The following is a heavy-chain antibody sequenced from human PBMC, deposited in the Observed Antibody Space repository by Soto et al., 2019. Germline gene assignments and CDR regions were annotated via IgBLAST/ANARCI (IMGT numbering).Heavy chain of an antibody. CDR2: IWYDGSNK. CDR3: ASFDFWSGSNWFDP. D-gene: IGHD3-3*01. J-gene: IGHJ5*02. Sequence: GGSLRLSCAASGFTFSSYGMHWVRQAPGKGLEWVAVIWYDGSNKYYADSVKGRFTISRDNSKNTPYLQMNSLRAEDTAVYYCASFDFWSGSNWFDPWGQGTLVTVSS. CDR1: GFTFSSYG. V-gene: IGHV3-33*01.